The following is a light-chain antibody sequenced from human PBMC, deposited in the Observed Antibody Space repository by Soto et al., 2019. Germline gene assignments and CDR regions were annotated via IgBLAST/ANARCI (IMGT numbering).Light chain of an antibody. V-gene: IGLV2-14*03. CDR1: SSDVGGYNY. Sequence: QSVLTQPASVSVSPGQSIAISCTGTSSDVGGYNYVSWYQQHPGKAPKLMIYDVSNRPSGVSDRFSGSKSGNTASLTISGLQGDDEAEYYCSSYTRQSTVVFGGGTKVTVL. CDR3: SSYTRQSTVV. J-gene: IGLJ3*02. CDR2: DVS.